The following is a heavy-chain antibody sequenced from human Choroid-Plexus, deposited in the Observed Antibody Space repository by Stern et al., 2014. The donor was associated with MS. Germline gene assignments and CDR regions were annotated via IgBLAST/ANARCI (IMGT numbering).Heavy chain of an antibody. V-gene: IGHV3-30*18. Sequence: VQLVQSGGGVAQPGRPLILSCAASGFTFSNFGMHWVRKAPGTGLGWEGLISYDGSDKYYADSVKGRFTIFRDNSKNTLYMHMNSLRAEDTAVYYCAKDRQWSTYFFDYWGQGSLVTVSS. D-gene: IGHD2-15*01. CDR3: AKDRQWSTYFFDY. J-gene: IGHJ4*02. CDR1: GFTFSNFG. CDR2: ISYDGSDK.